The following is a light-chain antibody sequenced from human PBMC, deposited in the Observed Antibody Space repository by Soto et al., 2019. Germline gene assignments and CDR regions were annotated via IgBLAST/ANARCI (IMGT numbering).Light chain of an antibody. V-gene: IGKV1-5*03. J-gene: IGKJ2*01. CDR3: QQFNSYSMYT. CDR1: QSISRW. CDR2: ETS. Sequence: DIQMTQSPSTLSASIGDRVTITCRASQSISRWLAWYQQKPGMAPELLIYETSSLGSGVPSRFSGSGSGTEFILTISSLQPDDFATYYCQQFNSYSMYTFGQGTKVEIK.